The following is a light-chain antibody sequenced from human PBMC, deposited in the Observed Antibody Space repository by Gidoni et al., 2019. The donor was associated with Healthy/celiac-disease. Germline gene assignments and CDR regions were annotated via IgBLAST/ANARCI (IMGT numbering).Light chain of an antibody. CDR2: EVS. J-gene: IGLJ2*01. Sequence: QSALTQPASVSGSPGQSITLSCTGTSSDVGGYNYVSWYQQHPGKAPKLMIYEVSKRPSGVSNRFSGSKSGNTASLTISGLQAEDEADYYCSSYTSSSTLEVVFGGGTKLTVL. CDR1: SSDVGGYNY. CDR3: SSYTSSSTLEVV. V-gene: IGLV2-14*01.